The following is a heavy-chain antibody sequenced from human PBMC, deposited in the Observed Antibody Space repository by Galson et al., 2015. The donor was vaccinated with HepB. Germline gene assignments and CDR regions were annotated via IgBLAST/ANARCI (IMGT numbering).Heavy chain of an antibody. CDR1: GFSFRNYG. J-gene: IGHJ4*02. CDR2: ISSDGGEK. D-gene: IGHD3-10*01. CDR3: AGNLVRGKWYFDY. V-gene: IGHV3-30*03. Sequence: SLRLSCAASGFSFRNYGMHWVRQAAPGKGLEWVAAISSDGGEKFYAESMQGQFTISRDNSKNTLYLQMNSLRAEDTAVYYCAGNLVRGKWYFDYWGQGTLVTVST.